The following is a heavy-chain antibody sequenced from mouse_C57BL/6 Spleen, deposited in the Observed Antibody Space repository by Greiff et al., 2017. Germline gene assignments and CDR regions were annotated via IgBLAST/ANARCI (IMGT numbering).Heavy chain of an antibody. CDR3: TRGYGSSSYAMDY. CDR1: GYTFTDYE. D-gene: IGHD1-1*01. V-gene: IGHV1-15*01. J-gene: IGHJ4*01. CDR2: IDPETGGT. Sequence: VHLVESGAELVRPGASVTLSCKASGYTFTDYEMHWVKQTPVHGLEWIGAIDPETGGTAYNQKFKGKAILTADKSSSTAYMELRSLTSEDSAVYYCTRGYGSSSYAMDYWGQGTSVTVSS.